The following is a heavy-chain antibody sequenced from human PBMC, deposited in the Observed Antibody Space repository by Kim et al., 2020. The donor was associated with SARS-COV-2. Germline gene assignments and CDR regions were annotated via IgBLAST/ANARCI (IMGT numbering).Heavy chain of an antibody. CDR2: ISAYNGNT. J-gene: IGHJ4*02. D-gene: IGHD6-19*01. V-gene: IGHV1-18*04. Sequence: ASVKVSCKASGYTFTSYGISWVRQAPGQGLEWMGWISAYNGNTNYAQKLQGRVTMTTDTSTSTAYMELRSLRSDDTAVYYCARDENSSGWYGEVVGGYWGQGTLVTVSS. CDR3: ARDENSSGWYGEVVGGY. CDR1: GYTFTSYG.